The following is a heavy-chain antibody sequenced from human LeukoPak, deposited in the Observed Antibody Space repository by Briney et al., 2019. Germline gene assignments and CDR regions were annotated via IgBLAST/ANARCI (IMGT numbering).Heavy chain of an antibody. D-gene: IGHD6-13*01. CDR1: GFTFSSYE. V-gene: IGHV3-48*03. J-gene: IGHJ4*02. CDR2: ISSSGSTI. Sequence: GGSLRLSCAASGFTFSSYEMNWVRQAPGEGLEWVSYISSSGSTIYYADSVKGRFTISRDNAKNSLYLQMNSLRAEDTAVYYCARDSSSSWYKGGLDYWGQGTLVTVSS. CDR3: ARDSSSSWYKGGLDY.